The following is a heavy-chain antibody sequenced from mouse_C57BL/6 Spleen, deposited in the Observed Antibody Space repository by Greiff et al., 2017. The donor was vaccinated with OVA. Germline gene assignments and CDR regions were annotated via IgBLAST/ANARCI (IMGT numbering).Heavy chain of an antibody. CDR1: GYSITRGYY. Sequence: EVKLMESGPGLVKPSQSLSLTCSVTGYSITRGYYWNWIRQFPGNKLEWMGYISYDGSNNYNPSLKHRISITRDTSKNQFFLKLNSVTTEDTATYYCAIDAITTVVATSGNWGQGTLVTVSA. CDR2: ISYDGSN. D-gene: IGHD1-1*01. CDR3: AIDAITTVVATSGN. J-gene: IGHJ3*01. V-gene: IGHV3-6*01.